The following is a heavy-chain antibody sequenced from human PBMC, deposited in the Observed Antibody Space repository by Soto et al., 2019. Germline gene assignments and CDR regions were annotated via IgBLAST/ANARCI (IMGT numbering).Heavy chain of an antibody. CDR3: ARDLTVITSEFGY. D-gene: IGHD4-17*01. V-gene: IGHV3-33*01. J-gene: IGHJ4*02. CDR2: IWYDGSKK. CDR1: GFSFSNSG. Sequence: QVQLVESGGGVVQPGRSLRLSCAASGFSFSNSGMHWVRQAPGKGLEWLAVIWYDGSKKYYADSAKGRFTISRDNSKNTLYLQMTSLRAEDTAVYYCARDLTVITSEFGYWGQGTLVTVSS.